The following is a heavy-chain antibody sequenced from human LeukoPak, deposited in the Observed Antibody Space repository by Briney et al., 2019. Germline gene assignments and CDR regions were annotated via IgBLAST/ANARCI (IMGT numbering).Heavy chain of an antibody. Sequence: WIRQPPGRGLEWVSSISSSSSYIYYADSVKGRFTISRDNAKNSLYLQMNSLRAEDTAVYYCARRFVQGHFDYWGQGTLVTASS. J-gene: IGHJ4*02. D-gene: IGHD3-10*01. CDR2: ISSSSSYI. V-gene: IGHV3-21*01. CDR3: ARRFVQGHFDY.